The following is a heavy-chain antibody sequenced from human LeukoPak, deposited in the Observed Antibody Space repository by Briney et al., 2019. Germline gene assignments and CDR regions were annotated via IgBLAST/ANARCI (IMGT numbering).Heavy chain of an antibody. J-gene: IGHJ4*02. D-gene: IGHD5-18*01. Sequence: PGRPLRLSCAATGFTSSHHGMHWVRQAPGKGLEWVAAISYDGSDHYYADSVKGRFTMSRDNSKNTVYLQMNSLRAEDTAVYYCAEDYEDTAGAGLDSWGQGSLVTVSS. CDR2: ISYDGSDH. V-gene: IGHV3-30*18. CDR1: GFTSSHHG. CDR3: AEDYEDTAGAGLDS.